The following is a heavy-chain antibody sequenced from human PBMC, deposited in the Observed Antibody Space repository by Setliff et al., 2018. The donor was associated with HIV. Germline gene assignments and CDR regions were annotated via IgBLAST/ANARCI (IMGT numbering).Heavy chain of an antibody. J-gene: IGHJ6*02. Sequence: GGSLRLSCAASGFTFSDYYMSWIRQAPGKGLEWISYISFSSSVIYYADSVKGRFTISRDNAKNTLYLQMNSLSAEDTAVYYCAREATNYYGMDVWGQGTTVTVSS. CDR3: AREATNYYGMDV. V-gene: IGHV3-11*04. CDR1: GFTFSDYY. D-gene: IGHD5-12*01. CDR2: ISFSSSVI.